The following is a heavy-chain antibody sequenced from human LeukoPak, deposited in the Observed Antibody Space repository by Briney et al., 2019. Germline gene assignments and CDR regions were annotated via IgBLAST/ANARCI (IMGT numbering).Heavy chain of an antibody. CDR2: ISGSGGGT. J-gene: IGHJ4*02. Sequence: GGSLRLSCAASGFTFSSYAMSWIRQAPWRGLEWVSTISGSGGGTYYADSVKGRFTISRDNSKNTLYLQMNSLRAEDTAVYYCAKDSRYIAAAGTPAFDYWGQGTLVTVSS. D-gene: IGHD6-13*01. CDR3: AKDSRYIAAAGTPAFDY. CDR1: GFTFSSYA. V-gene: IGHV3-23*01.